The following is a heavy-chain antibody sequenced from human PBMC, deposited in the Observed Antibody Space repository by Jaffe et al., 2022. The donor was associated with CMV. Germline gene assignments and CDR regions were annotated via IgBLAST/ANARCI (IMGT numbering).Heavy chain of an antibody. J-gene: IGHJ4*02. CDR3: ARGGRMITFGGVTGALDY. Sequence: QVQLQQWGAGLLKPSETLSLTCAVYGGSFSGYYWSWIRQPPGKGLEWIGEINHSGSTNYNPSLKSRVTISVDTSKNQFSLKLSSVTAADTAVYYCARGGRMITFGGVTGALDYWGQGTLVTVSS. V-gene: IGHV4-34*01. CDR2: INHSGST. D-gene: IGHD3-16*01. CDR1: GGSFSGYY.